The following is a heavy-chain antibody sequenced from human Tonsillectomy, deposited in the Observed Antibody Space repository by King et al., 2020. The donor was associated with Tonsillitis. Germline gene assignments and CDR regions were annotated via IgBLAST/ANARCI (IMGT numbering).Heavy chain of an antibody. CDR1: GFTFSSYG. Sequence: VQLVESGGGVVQPGRALRLSCAASGFTFSSYGMHWVRQAPGKGLEWGAVIWHDGSNKYYADSVKGRFTISRDNSKNTLYLQMNSLRVEDTALYYCARGEIAADAPFDYWSQGTLVTVSS. CDR2: IWHDGSNK. D-gene: IGHD6-13*01. CDR3: ARGEIAADAPFDY. V-gene: IGHV3-33*01. J-gene: IGHJ4*02.